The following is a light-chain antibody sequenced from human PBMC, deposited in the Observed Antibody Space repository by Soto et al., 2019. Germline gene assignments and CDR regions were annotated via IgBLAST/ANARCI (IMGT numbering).Light chain of an antibody. CDR2: DVS. J-gene: IGLJ1*01. CDR1: SSDVGGYNY. Sequence: QSVLTQPASVSGSPGQSITISCTGTSSDVGGYNYVSWYQQHPDKAPKLMIYDVSNRPSGVSNRFSGSKSGNTASLTISGLQVEDEADYYCTSYTSTSTYLFAIGTKVTV. CDR3: TSYTSTSTYL. V-gene: IGLV2-14*01.